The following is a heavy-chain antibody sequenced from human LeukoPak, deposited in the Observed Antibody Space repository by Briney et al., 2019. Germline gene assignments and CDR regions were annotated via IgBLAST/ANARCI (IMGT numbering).Heavy chain of an antibody. D-gene: IGHD6-13*01. Sequence: PGESLKISCKGSGYSFSNYWIAWVRQMPGKGLDWMGSVYPGDSDTRYSPSFQGQVTISVDRSITTPYLQWGSLKASDTAIYYCARPYSTSWDDAYDVWGQGTRVTVSS. J-gene: IGHJ3*01. CDR1: GYSFSNYW. V-gene: IGHV5-51*01. CDR2: VYPGDSDT. CDR3: ARPYSTSWDDAYDV.